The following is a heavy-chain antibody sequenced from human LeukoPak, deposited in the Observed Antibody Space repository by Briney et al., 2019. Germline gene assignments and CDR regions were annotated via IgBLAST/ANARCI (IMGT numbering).Heavy chain of an antibody. V-gene: IGHV3-7*03. CDR1: GFTFSSYW. CDR2: IKQDGSEK. Sequence: GGSLRLSCAASGFTFSSYWMSWVRQAPGKGLEWVANIKQDGSEKYYVDSVKGRFTISRDNAKNSLYLQMNSLRAEDTALYYCAKDYYYDILTGYPFDYWGQGTLVTVSS. J-gene: IGHJ4*02. CDR3: AKDYYYDILTGYPFDY. D-gene: IGHD3-9*01.